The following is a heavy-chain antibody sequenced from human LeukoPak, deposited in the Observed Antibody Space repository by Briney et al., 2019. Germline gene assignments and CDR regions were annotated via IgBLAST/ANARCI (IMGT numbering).Heavy chain of an antibody. CDR3: ARGSGWYYY. J-gene: IGHJ4*02. CDR2: ISSSGSTI. Sequence: PGGSLRLSCTASGFTFSSYEMNWVRQAPGEGLEGVSYISSSGSTIYYADSVKGRFTISRDNAKNSLYLQMNSLRAEDTAVYYCARGSGWYYYWGQGTLVTVSS. V-gene: IGHV3-48*03. D-gene: IGHD6-19*01. CDR1: GFTFSSYE.